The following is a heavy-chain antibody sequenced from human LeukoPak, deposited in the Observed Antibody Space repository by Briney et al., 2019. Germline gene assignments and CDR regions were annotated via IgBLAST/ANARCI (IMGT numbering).Heavy chain of an antibody. CDR2: IYYSGST. Sequence: SETLSLTGTVSGGSISSGGYYWSWIRQHPGKGLEWIGYIYYSGSTYYNPSLKSRVTISVDTSKNQFSLKLSSVTAADTAVYYCARESSSWPYYYYYMDVWGKGTTVTVSS. D-gene: IGHD6-13*01. J-gene: IGHJ6*03. CDR1: GGSISSGGYY. CDR3: ARESSSWPYYYYYMDV. V-gene: IGHV4-31*03.